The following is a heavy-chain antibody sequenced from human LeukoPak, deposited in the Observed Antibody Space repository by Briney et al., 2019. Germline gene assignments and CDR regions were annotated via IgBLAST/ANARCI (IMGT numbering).Heavy chain of an antibody. CDR1: GFTVSSNY. V-gene: IGHV3-53*01. CDR2: IYSGGST. Sequence: GGSLRLSCAASGFTVSSNYMSWVRQAPGKGLEWVSVIYSGGSTYYADSVKGRFTISRDNSKNTLYLQMNSLRAEDTAVYYCAKDLGLYYYDSSGYSSFDYWGQGTLVTVSS. J-gene: IGHJ4*02. CDR3: AKDLGLYYYDSSGYSSFDY. D-gene: IGHD3-22*01.